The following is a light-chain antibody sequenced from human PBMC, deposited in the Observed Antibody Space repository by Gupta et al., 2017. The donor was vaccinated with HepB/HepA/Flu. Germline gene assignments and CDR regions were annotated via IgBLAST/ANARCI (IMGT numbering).Light chain of an antibody. CDR2: GAS. Sequence: EIVMTQSPATLSVPPGERATLSCRASQSVSSNLAWYQQKPGQAPRLLIYGASTRATGIPARFSGSGSGTEFTLTISSLQSEDFAVYYCQQYNNWPPSWGFGLGTKVEIK. J-gene: IGKJ1*01. CDR1: QSVSSN. CDR3: QQYNNWPPSWG. V-gene: IGKV3-15*01.